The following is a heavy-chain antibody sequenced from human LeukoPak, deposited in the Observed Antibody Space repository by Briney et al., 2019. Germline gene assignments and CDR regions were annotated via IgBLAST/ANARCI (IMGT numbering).Heavy chain of an antibody. CDR3: ATGHRAGQPYYDNTGSGFDY. D-gene: IGHD3-22*01. CDR2: ISSSSTTI. CDR1: GLTFSRYS. Sequence: GGSLRLSCAASGLTFSRYSMNWVRQAPGKGLEWVSYISSSSTTIYYADSVMGRFTISRDNAKKSLYLRMNSLRAEDTAVYYCATGHRAGQPYYDNTGSGFDYWGQGILVTVSS. V-gene: IGHV3-48*01. J-gene: IGHJ4*02.